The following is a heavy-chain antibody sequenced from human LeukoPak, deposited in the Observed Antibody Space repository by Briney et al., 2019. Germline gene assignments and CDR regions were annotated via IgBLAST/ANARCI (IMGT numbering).Heavy chain of an antibody. V-gene: IGHV3-30*01. CDR3: ARDIEQSRAGPDY. CDR2: ISYDGSNK. J-gene: IGHJ4*02. D-gene: IGHD2-15*01. CDR1: GFTFSSDA. Sequence: GESLRLSCAASGFTFSSDAMHWVRQAPGKGLEWVAVISYDGSNKYYADSVKGRFTISRDNSKNTLYLQMNSLRAEDTAVYYCARDIEQSRAGPDYWGQGTLVTVSS.